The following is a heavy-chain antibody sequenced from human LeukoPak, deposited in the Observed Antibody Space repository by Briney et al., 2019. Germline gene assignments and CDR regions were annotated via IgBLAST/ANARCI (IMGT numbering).Heavy chain of an antibody. V-gene: IGHV3-23*01. J-gene: IGHJ5*01. Sequence: PGGSLRLSCEASGFAFSFFAMSWLRQAPGKGLEWVSTINANSGTRSYAASVRGRFTISRDNSKYKHHLQLNTLRANDAAAYYCEKPISGGLAVTADWFAPWGQGTLVVVSS. CDR3: EKPISGGLAVTADWFAP. D-gene: IGHD2-21*02. CDR1: GFAFSFFA. CDR2: INANSGTR.